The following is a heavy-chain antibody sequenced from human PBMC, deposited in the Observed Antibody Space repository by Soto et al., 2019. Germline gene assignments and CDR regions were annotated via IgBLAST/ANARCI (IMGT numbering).Heavy chain of an antibody. CDR1: GYSFSKYW. CDR2: IYPDDSDT. J-gene: IGHJ6*02. V-gene: IGHV5-51*01. Sequence: GESLKISCKGSGYSFSKYWIGWVRQMPGKDLEWMAIIYPDDSDTRYSPSFQGQVTISADKSISTAYLRWTSLKASDTAMYYCARSRRGAYSSGWYSPSGYYNYGIDVWGQGTKVTVSS. CDR3: ARSRRGAYSSGWYSPSGYYNYGIDV. D-gene: IGHD6-19*01.